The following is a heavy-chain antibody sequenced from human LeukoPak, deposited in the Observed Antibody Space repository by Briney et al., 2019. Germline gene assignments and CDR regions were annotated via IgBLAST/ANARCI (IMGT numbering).Heavy chain of an antibody. CDR3: ARVMVGTYYMDV. CDR1: GFTFSSYA. CDR2: ISSNGGST. V-gene: IGHV3-64*01. J-gene: IGHJ6*03. D-gene: IGHD3-10*01. Sequence: GGSLRLSCAASGFTFSSYAMHWVRQAPGKGLEYVSAISSNGGSTYYANSVKGRFTISRDNSKNTLYLQMGSLRAEDMAVYYRARVMVGTYYMDVWGKGTTVTVSS.